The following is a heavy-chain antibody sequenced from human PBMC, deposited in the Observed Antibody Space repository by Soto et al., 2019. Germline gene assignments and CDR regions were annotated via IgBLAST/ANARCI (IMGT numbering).Heavy chain of an antibody. CDR2: ISWNSGSI. CDR3: AKAGIAAAGSYYYYYYMDV. D-gene: IGHD6-13*01. CDR1: GFTFDDYA. V-gene: IGHV3-9*01. J-gene: IGHJ6*03. Sequence: EVQLVESGGGLVQPGRSLRLSCAASGFTFDDYAMHWVRQAPGKGLEWVSGISWNSGSIGYADSVKGRLTISRDNAKNSLYLQMNSLRAEDTALYYCAKAGIAAAGSYYYYYYMDVWGKGTTVTVSS.